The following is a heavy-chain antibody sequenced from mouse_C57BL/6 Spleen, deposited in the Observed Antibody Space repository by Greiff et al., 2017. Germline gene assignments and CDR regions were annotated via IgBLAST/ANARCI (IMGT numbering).Heavy chain of an antibody. CDR2: IDPSDSYT. V-gene: IGHV1-69*01. J-gene: IGHJ4*01. D-gene: IGHD4-1*01. CDR1: GYTFTSYW. Sequence: QVQLKQPGAELVMPGASVKLSCKASGYTFTSYWMHWVKQRPGQGLEWIGEIDPSDSYTNYNQKFKGKSTLTVDKSSSTAYMQLSSLTSEDSAVYYCARRLGRDYAMDYWGQGTSVTVSS. CDR3: ARRLGRDYAMDY.